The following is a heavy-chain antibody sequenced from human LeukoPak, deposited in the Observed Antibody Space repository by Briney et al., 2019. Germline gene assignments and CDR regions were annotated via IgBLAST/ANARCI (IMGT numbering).Heavy chain of an antibody. D-gene: IGHD2-15*01. J-gene: IGHJ4*02. CDR3: ARGDGDPPTLRYCSSASCDFDF. V-gene: IGHV3-48*04. CDR2: ISSSSSTI. Sequence: GGSPRLSCAASGFTFSSYSMNWVRQAPGKGLEWVSYISSSSSTIYYADSVKGRFTISRDNAKNSLYLQMNSLRAEDTAVYYCARGDGDPPTLRYCSSASCDFDFWGQGTLVTVSS. CDR1: GFTFSSYS.